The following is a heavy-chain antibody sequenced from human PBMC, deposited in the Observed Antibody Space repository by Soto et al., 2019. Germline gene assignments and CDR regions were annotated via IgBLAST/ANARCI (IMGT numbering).Heavy chain of an antibody. V-gene: IGHV4-34*01. D-gene: IGHD3-3*01. CDR1: GGSFSGYY. CDR2: INHSGST. J-gene: IGHJ4*02. Sequence: SETLSLTCAVYGGSFSGYYWSWVRQPPGKGLEWIGEINHSGSTNYNPSLKSRVTISVDTSQNQFSLKLTSVTAADTAVYYCARGDFVANYWGQGTLVTVSS. CDR3: ARGDFVANY.